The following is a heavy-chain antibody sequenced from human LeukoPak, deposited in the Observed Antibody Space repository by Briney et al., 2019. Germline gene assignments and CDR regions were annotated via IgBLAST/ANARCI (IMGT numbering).Heavy chain of an antibody. D-gene: IGHD5/OR15-5a*01. CDR3: ARAPAIYASLSFDY. CDR1: GFTVSSNY. CDR2: IYSGGTI. J-gene: IGHJ4*02. Sequence: GGSLRLSCAASGFTVSSNYMTWVRQAPGKGLEWVSVIYSGGTIYYADSVKGRFTISRDNSKNTVYLQMNSLRVEDTAVYYCARAPAIYASLSFDYWGQGALVTVSS. V-gene: IGHV3-53*01.